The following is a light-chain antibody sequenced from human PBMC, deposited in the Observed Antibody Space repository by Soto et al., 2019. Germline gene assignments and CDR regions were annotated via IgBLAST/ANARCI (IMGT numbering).Light chain of an antibody. Sequence: EIVLTQSPGTLSLSPGERATLYCGASQSVSSSYLAWYQQKPGLAPRLLIYDASSRATGIPDRFSGSGSGTDFTLTISRLEPEDFAVYYCQQYGSSPPWTFGQGTKVDIK. CDR2: DAS. J-gene: IGKJ1*01. V-gene: IGKV3D-20*01. CDR1: QSVSSSY. CDR3: QQYGSSPPWT.